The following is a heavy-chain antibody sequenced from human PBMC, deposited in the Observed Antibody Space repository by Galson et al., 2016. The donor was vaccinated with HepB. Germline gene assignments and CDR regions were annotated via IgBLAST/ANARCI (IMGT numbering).Heavy chain of an antibody. CDR3: ARVRYASLVVPGNPIDY. D-gene: IGHD2-21*02. J-gene: IGHJ4*02. CDR1: GGTFSNFA. CDR2: IIPLFGAT. V-gene: IGHV1-69*06. Sequence: SVKVSCKASGGTFSNFAISWLRQAPGQGLEWMGGIIPLFGATNYAQKFQGRVTITADKSTTTVYMDLSSLRSEDTAVYYCARVRYASLVVPGNPIDYWGQGALVTVSS.